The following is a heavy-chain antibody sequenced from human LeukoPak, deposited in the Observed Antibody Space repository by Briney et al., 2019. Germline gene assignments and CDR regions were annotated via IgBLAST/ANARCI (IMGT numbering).Heavy chain of an antibody. J-gene: IGHJ5*02. D-gene: IGHD3-3*01. CDR1: GGSISSYY. Sequence: PSETLSLTCTVSGGSISSYYWSWIRQPPGKGLEWIGYIYYSGSTNYNPSLKSRVTISVDTSKNQFSLRLSSVTAADTAVYYCARSRSDYDFWSGYSNWFDPWGQGTLVTVSP. CDR3: ARSRSDYDFWSGYSNWFDP. V-gene: IGHV4-59*01. CDR2: IYYSGST.